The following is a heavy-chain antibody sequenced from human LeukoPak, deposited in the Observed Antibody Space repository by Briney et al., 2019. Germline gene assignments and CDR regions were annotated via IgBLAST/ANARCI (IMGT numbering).Heavy chain of an antibody. CDR1: GGSFSSYS. CDR2: INHSGRA. D-gene: IGHD3-16*01. Sequence: SETLSLTCTVSGGSFSSYSWSWIRQPSGYGLDSIGEINHSGRANYGPSLQSRVTISIDTSKNQFSLILNSVTAADTSVYFCARFDPGLGWAFDYWGQGTLVTVSS. CDR3: ARFDPGLGWAFDY. V-gene: IGHV4-34*01. J-gene: IGHJ4*02.